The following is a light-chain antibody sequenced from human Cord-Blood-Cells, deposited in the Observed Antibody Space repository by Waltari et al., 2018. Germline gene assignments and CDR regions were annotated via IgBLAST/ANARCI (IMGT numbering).Light chain of an antibody. Sequence: DIEMSQSPCYLSASLGYRVLLTCRASQSISSYLNWYQHKPGKAPKLLIYAASSLQSGVPSRFSGSESGTDVTLTISSLQPEDFATYYCKQSQRTTWTFGQGTREEIK. J-gene: IGKJ1*01. CDR3: KQSQRTTWT. CDR2: AAS. V-gene: IGKV1-39*01. CDR1: QSISSY.